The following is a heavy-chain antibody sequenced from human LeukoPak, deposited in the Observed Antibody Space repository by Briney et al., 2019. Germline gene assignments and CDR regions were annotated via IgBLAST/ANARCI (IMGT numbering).Heavy chain of an antibody. CDR2: IRYDGSNK. CDR1: GFTFSSYG. D-gene: IGHD6-19*01. CDR3: AKGGLAVAGIVDY. J-gene: IGHJ4*02. Sequence: PGGSLRLSCAASGFTFSSYGMHWVRQAPGKGLQWVAFIRYDGSNKYYADSVKGRFTTSRDNSKNTLYLQMNSLRAEDTAVYYCAKGGLAVAGIVDYWGQGTLVTVSS. V-gene: IGHV3-30*02.